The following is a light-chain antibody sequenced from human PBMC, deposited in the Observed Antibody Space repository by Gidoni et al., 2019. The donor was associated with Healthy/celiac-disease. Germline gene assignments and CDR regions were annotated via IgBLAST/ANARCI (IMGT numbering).Light chain of an antibody. V-gene: IGKV3-11*01. CDR2: DAS. J-gene: IGKJ1*01. Sequence: EIVLTQSPATLSLSPGERATLSCRASQSVSSYLAWYQQKPGQAPRLLIYDASNRATGIPARFSGSESGTDFTITISSLEPEDFAVYYCQQRSNWPTFGQGTKVEIK. CDR3: QQRSNWPT. CDR1: QSVSSY.